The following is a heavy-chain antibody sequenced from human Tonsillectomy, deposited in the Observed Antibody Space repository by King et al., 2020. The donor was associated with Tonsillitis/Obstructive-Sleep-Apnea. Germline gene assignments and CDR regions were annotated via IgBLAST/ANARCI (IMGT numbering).Heavy chain of an antibody. J-gene: IGHJ4*02. CDR3: ARDSMSHYYDSSGYYTFEY. CDR1: GYTFTNYG. D-gene: IGHD3-22*01. CDR2: ISAYNGHT. V-gene: IGHV1-18*01. Sequence: QLVQSGAEVKKPGASVKVPCKASGYTFTNYGISWVRQAPGQGLEWMGWISAYNGHTNYALKLQGRVTMTTDTSTSTAYMERRSLRSDDTAVYYCARDSMSHYYDSSGYYTFEYWGQGTLVTVSS.